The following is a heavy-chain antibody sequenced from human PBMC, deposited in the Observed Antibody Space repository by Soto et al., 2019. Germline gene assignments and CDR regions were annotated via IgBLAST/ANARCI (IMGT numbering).Heavy chain of an antibody. CDR2: IIPILGIA. D-gene: IGHD5-12*01. J-gene: IGHJ4*02. V-gene: IGHV1-69*02. CDR1: GGTFSSYT. CDR3: ARVGYSGYGDLDY. Sequence: QVQLVQSGAEVKKPGSSVKVSCKASGGTFSSYTISWVRQAPGQGLEWMGRIIPILGIANYAQKFQGRVTITADKSTSTAYMELSSLRSEDTAVYYCARVGYSGYGDLDYWGQGTLVTVSS.